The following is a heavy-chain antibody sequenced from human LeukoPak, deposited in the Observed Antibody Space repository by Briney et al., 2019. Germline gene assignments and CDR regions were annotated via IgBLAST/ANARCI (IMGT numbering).Heavy chain of an antibody. D-gene: IGHD2-21*02. CDR3: ASAYCGGDCTPYWYFDL. V-gene: IGHV4-59*06. Sequence: SETLSLTCTASGGSISSYYWSWIRQPPGKGLEWIGYISYSGGTYYNPSLESRPSISVDASKSQFSLKMRSVTAADTAVYYCASAYCGGDCTPYWYFDLWGRGTLVTVSS. J-gene: IGHJ2*01. CDR2: ISYSGGT. CDR1: GGSISSYY.